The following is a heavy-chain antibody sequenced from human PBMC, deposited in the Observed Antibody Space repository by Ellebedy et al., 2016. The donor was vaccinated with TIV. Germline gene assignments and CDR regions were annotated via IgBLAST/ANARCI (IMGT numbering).Heavy chain of an antibody. V-gene: IGHV3-7*01. J-gene: IGHJ4*02. CDR1: GFTFSDYA. CDR3: ASYGGAYYDFWSGYSPDY. D-gene: IGHD3-3*01. CDR2: IKQDGSEK. Sequence: GESLKISCAASGFTFSDYAMSWVRQAPGKGLEWVANIKQDGSEKYYVDSVKGRFTISRDNAKNSLYLQMNSLRAEDTAVYYCASYGGAYYDFWSGYSPDYWGQGTLVTVSS.